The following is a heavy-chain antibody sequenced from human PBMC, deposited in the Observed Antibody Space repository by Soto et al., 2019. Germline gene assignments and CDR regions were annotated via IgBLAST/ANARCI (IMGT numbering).Heavy chain of an antibody. CDR3: ARTYGSGSYFLPFGY. D-gene: IGHD3-10*01. V-gene: IGHV1-18*01. CDR2: ISAYNGNI. J-gene: IGHJ4*02. CDR1: GYMFNTYG. Sequence: QVQLVQSGAEVKKPGASVKVSCKASGYMFNTYGITWVRQAPGQGLEWMGWISAYNGNIDYAQNLQGRVTMTIDTSTSTAYMELRSLRSDDTAVYYCARTYGSGSYFLPFGYWGQGTLVSVSS.